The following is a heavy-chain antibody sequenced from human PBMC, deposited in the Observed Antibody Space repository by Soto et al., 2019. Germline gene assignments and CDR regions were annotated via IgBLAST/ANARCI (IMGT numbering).Heavy chain of an antibody. Sequence: QVQLQQWGAGLLKPSETLSLTCAVYGGSFSGYYWSWIRQPPGKGLEWIGEINHSGSTNYNPSLKSRVTLSEDTSKNQFALKLSSVTAADTAVYYWAREPRGSPRLLRWFDPWGQGTLVTVSS. J-gene: IGHJ5*02. V-gene: IGHV4-34*01. CDR2: INHSGST. D-gene: IGHD2-15*01. CDR3: AREPRGSPRLLRWFDP. CDR1: GGSFSGYY.